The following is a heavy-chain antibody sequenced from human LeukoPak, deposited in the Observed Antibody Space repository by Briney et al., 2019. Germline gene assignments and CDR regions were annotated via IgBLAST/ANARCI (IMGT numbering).Heavy chain of an antibody. CDR2: FDPEDDEI. CDR3: ARDREYYYDSRLDY. Sequence: ASVKVSCKVSGYTLTELSMHWVRQAPGKGLEWMGGFDPEDDEIIYAQRFQGRVTMTEDASTDTAYMELRSLRSDDTAVYYCARDREYYYDSRLDYWGQGTLVTVSS. CDR1: GYTLTELS. D-gene: IGHD3-22*01. V-gene: IGHV1-24*01. J-gene: IGHJ4*02.